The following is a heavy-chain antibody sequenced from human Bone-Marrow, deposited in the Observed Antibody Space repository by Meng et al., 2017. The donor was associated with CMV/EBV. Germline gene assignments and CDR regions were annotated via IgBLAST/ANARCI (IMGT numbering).Heavy chain of an antibody. Sequence: GGSPRLSCAASGFTFSFYSMNWVRQTPGKGLEWVSYISSGSSTIFYADSVMGRFTISRDNAKNSLYLQMNSLRAEDTAVYYCARGRGSAEGWGQGTLVTVSS. D-gene: IGHD1-26*01. CDR2: ISSGSSTI. V-gene: IGHV3-48*04. CDR3: ARGRGSAEG. CDR1: GFTFSFYS. J-gene: IGHJ4*02.